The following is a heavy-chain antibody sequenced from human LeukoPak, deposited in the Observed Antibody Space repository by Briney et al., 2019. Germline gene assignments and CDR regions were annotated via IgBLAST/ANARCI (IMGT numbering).Heavy chain of an antibody. V-gene: IGHV4-34*01. CDR2: SNHSGST. Sequence: SETLSFTCAVYGGSFSGYYWNWIRQPPGKGLEWIGESNHSGSTNYNPSLKSRVTISVDTSKNQFSLKLSSVTAADTAVYYCARGLPAMYNYDFWSGPPDVWGKGTTVTVSS. CDR3: ARGLPAMYNYDFWSGPPDV. D-gene: IGHD3-3*01. CDR1: GGSFSGYY. J-gene: IGHJ6*04.